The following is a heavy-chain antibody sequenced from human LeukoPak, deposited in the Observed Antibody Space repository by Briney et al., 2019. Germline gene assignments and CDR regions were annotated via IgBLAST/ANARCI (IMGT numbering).Heavy chain of an antibody. D-gene: IGHD6-6*01. Sequence: SETLSLTCAVSGYSISSGYYWGWIRQPPGKGLEWIGSIYHNGNTYYNPPLKSRVTISVDTSKNQFSLKLSSVTAADTAVSYCAREYSSSSRAFDIWGQGTMVTVSS. CDR3: AREYSSSSRAFDI. J-gene: IGHJ3*02. V-gene: IGHV4-38-2*02. CDR2: IYHNGNT. CDR1: GYSISSGYY.